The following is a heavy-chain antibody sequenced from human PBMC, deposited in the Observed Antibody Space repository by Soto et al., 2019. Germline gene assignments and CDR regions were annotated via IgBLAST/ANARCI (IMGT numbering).Heavy chain of an antibody. V-gene: IGHV1-8*01. CDR3: ARGVRYDILTGYYRNDAFDI. CDR2: MNPNSGNT. CDR1: VYTFTSYD. Sequence: ASVKVSCKASVYTFTSYDINWVRQATGQGLEWMGWMNPNSGNTGYAQKFQGRVTMTRNTSISTAYMELSSLRSEDTAVYYCARGVRYDILTGYYRNDAFDIWGQGTMVTVSS. D-gene: IGHD3-9*01. J-gene: IGHJ3*02.